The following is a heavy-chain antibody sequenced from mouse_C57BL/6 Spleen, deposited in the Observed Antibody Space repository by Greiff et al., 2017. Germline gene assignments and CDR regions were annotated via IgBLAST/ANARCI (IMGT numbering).Heavy chain of an antibody. D-gene: IGHD2-5*01. CDR1: GYTFTSYW. CDR2: IDPSDSET. CDR3: ARGYSNCWFAY. J-gene: IGHJ3*01. V-gene: IGHV1-52*01. Sequence: QVQLQQPGAELVRPGSSVKLSCKASGYTFTSYWMHWVKQRPIQGLEWIGNIDPSDSETHYNQKFKDKATLTVDKSSSTAYMQLSSLTSEDSAVYCCARGYSNCWFAYWGQGTLVTVSA.